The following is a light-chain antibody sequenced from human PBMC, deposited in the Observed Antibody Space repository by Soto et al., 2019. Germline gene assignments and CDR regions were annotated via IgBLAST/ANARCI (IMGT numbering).Light chain of an antibody. CDR1: SGHSSYA. Sequence: QSVLTQSPSASASLGASVKLTCTLSSGHSSYAIAWHRQQPEKGPRYLMNLNSDGSHSKGDGIPDRFSGSSSGAERYLTISSLQSEDEADYYCQTWGTGIQVFGGGTKLTVL. CDR2: LNSDGSH. V-gene: IGLV4-69*01. CDR3: QTWGTGIQV. J-gene: IGLJ2*01.